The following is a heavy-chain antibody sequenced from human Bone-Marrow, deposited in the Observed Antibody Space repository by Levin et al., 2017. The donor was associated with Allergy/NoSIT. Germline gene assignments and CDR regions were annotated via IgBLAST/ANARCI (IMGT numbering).Heavy chain of an antibody. V-gene: IGHV4-61*01. J-gene: IGHJ4*02. CDR1: GGSVSSGSYY. CDR2: IYYSGST. CDR3: ARFGKRDSSGLYYFDY. Sequence: GSLRLSCTVSGGSVSSGSYYWSWIRQPPGKGLEWIGYIYYSGSTNYNPSLKSRVTISVDTSKNQFSLKLSSVTAADTAVYYCARFGKRDSSGLYYFDYWGQGTLVTVSS. D-gene: IGHD3-22*01.